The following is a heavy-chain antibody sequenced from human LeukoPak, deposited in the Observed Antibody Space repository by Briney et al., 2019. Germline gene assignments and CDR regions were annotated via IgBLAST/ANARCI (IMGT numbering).Heavy chain of an antibody. D-gene: IGHD1-26*01. J-gene: IGHJ4*02. CDR3: AKQGSGSCLDH. CDR2: IGGSGRGT. Sequence: PGGSLRLSCAASGFPFSTYAMSWVRQAPGKGLEWVSSIGGSGRGTYYADSVKGRFTISRDNSKNTLYLQMNSLRAEDTAVYYCAKQGSGSCLDHWGQGTLVTVSS. V-gene: IGHV3-23*01. CDR1: GFPFSTYA.